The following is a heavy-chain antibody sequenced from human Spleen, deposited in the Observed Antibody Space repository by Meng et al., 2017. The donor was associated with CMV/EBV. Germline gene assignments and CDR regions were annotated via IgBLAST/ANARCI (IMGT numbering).Heavy chain of an antibody. V-gene: IGHV4-34*01. CDR2: INHSGSS. CDR1: SVSGYY. Sequence: SVSGYYWTWIRQPPGKGLEWIGEINHSGSSNYNASLKSRVSISIDTSKNQFSLRLNSVTAADTAVYYCARGRSDDFWSGYYRIFFDYWGQGTLVTVSS. CDR3: ARGRSDDFWSGYYRIFFDY. D-gene: IGHD3-3*01. J-gene: IGHJ4*02.